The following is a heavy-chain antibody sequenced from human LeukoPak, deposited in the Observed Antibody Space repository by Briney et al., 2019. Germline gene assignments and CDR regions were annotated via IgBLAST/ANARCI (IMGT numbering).Heavy chain of an antibody. V-gene: IGHV1-24*01. CDR1: GYTLTELS. J-gene: IGHJ5*02. CDR2: FDPEDGET. Sequence: GASVKASCKVSGYTLTELSMHWVRQAPGKGLEWMGGFDPEDGETIYAQKFQGRVTMTEDTSTDTAYMELSSLRSEDTAVYYCATGVGYCSGGSCYGRGNWFDPWGQGTLVTVSS. CDR3: ATGVGYCSGGSCYGRGNWFDP. D-gene: IGHD2-15*01.